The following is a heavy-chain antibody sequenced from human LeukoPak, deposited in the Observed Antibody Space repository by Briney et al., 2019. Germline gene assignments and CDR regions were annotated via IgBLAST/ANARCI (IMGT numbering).Heavy chain of an antibody. V-gene: IGHV3-23*01. D-gene: IGHD1-26*01. Sequence: GGSLRLSCAASGFRFNNFVMNWVRQAPGKGLEWVSTISGSGLNTYYADSVKGRFTISRDYSKNTLYLQMSSLRAEDTAVYYCAGEVGSFDYWGQGTLVTVSS. CDR3: AGEVGSFDY. CDR1: GFRFNNFV. CDR2: ISGSGLNT. J-gene: IGHJ4*02.